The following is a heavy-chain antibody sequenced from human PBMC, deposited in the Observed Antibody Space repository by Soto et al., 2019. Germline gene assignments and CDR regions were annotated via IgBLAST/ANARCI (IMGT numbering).Heavy chain of an antibody. CDR2: ITGSGGGT. Sequence: GGSLRLSCAASGFTFSNYAMTWVRPAPGKGLEWVSVITGSGGGTYFVDSVKGRFTISRDNSKNTVYLQMNSLRAEDTAVYYCAKRPLTAAGFDYWGQGTLVTVSS. CDR3: AKRPLTAAGFDY. V-gene: IGHV3-23*01. CDR1: GFTFSNYA. D-gene: IGHD6-13*01. J-gene: IGHJ4*02.